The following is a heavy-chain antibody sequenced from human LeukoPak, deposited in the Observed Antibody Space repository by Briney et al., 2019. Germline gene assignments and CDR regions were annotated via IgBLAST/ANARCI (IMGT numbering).Heavy chain of an antibody. V-gene: IGHV4-59*01. Sequence: SETLSLTCTVSGDSISSNYWSWIRQPPGKGLEWIGYISNSGSTKYNPSLKSRVTISVDTSKNLFSLKLTSMTTADTAVYYCARCRDEFADYGFKSWGPGTLVTVSS. D-gene: IGHD4-17*01. CDR1: GDSISSNY. J-gene: IGHJ5*02. CDR2: ISNSGST. CDR3: ARCRDEFADYGFKS.